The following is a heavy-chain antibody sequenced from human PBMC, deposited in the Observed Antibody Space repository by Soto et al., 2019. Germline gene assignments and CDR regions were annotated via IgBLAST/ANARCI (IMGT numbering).Heavy chain of an antibody. V-gene: IGHV4-34*01. J-gene: IGHJ5*02. CDR1: GGSVNVYY. D-gene: IGHD3-3*01. CDR2: ISHTGRT. Sequence: PSETLSLTCAVYGGSVNVYYWNWIRQPPGKGREWIGEISHTGRTHYNPSLKSRVTMSVDTSKNQFSLRLSSVTAADTAIYSCATRITVFGLLIPPFDPWGQGTQVTVPQ. CDR3: ATRITVFGLLIPPFDP.